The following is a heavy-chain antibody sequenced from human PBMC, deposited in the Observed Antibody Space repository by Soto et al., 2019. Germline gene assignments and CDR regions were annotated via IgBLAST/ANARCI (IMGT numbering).Heavy chain of an antibody. CDR3: AKYNRAKRLDVWVESFDV. V-gene: IGHV3-43*01. J-gene: IGHJ3*01. Sequence: EVQLVESGGAVVQPGGSLRLSCAASGFTFDDYPMHWVRQAPGKGLEWVTLISWDGDSTSLADSVQGRFTVSRDNKKTSLDLQMISLRMEATALYFCAKYNRAKRLDVWVESFDVWGQGTIV. CDR2: ISWDGDST. CDR1: GFTFDDYP. D-gene: IGHD6-19*01.